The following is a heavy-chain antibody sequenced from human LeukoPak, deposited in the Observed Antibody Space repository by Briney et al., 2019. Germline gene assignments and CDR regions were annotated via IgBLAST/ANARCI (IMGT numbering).Heavy chain of an antibody. CDR2: INHSGST. V-gene: IGHV4-34*01. D-gene: IGHD2-2*01. Sequence: SETLSLTCAVYGASFSGYYWSRIRQPPGKGLEWIGEINHSGSTNYNPSLKSRVTISVDTSKNQFSLKLSSVTAADTAVYYCARDSGDCSSTSCLLYGMDVWGQGTTVTVSS. CDR3: ARDSGDCSSTSCLLYGMDV. J-gene: IGHJ6*02. CDR1: GASFSGYY.